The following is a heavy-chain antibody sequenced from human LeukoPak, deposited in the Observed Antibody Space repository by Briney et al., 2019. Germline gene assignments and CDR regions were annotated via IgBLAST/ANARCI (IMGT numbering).Heavy chain of an antibody. CDR3: ARWMVRGVTNYYYYGMDV. Sequence: PSVTLSLTCAVYGGSFSGYYWSWIRQTPGKGLEWIGEINQSGSTNYNPSLKSRVTISVDTSKNQFSLKLSSVTAADTAVYYCARWMVRGVTNYYYYGMDVWGKGTTVTVSS. CDR1: GGSFSGYY. J-gene: IGHJ6*04. V-gene: IGHV4-34*01. CDR2: INQSGST. D-gene: IGHD3-10*01.